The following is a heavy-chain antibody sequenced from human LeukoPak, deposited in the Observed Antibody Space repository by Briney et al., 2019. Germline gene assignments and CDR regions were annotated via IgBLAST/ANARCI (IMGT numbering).Heavy chain of an antibody. Sequence: APVKVSCKASGYTFTSYGISWVRQAPGQGLEWMGWISAYNGNTNYAQKLQGRVTMTTDTSTSTAYMELRSLRSDDTAVHYCARDMTYYYGSGTSYGMDVWGQGTTVTVSS. CDR2: ISAYNGNT. J-gene: IGHJ6*02. D-gene: IGHD3-10*01. CDR3: ARDMTYYYGSGTSYGMDV. CDR1: GYTFTSYG. V-gene: IGHV1-18*01.